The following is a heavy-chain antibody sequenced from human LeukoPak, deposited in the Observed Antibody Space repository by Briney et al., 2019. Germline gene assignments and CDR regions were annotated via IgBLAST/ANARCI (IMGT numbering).Heavy chain of an antibody. V-gene: IGHV5-51*01. CDR3: ARMMGSSSFDFYYYYYYMDV. Sequence: GESLKISCKGSGYSFTSYWIGWVRQMPGKGLEWMGIIYPGDSDTRYSPSFQGQVTISADKSISTAYLQWSSLKASDTAMYYCARMMGSSSFDFYYYYYYMDVWGKGTTVTVSS. J-gene: IGHJ6*03. CDR2: IYPGDSDT. D-gene: IGHD6-6*01. CDR1: GYSFTSYW.